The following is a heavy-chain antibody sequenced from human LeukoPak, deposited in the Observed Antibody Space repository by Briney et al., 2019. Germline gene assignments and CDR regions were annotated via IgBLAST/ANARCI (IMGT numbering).Heavy chain of an antibody. V-gene: IGHV3-48*01. J-gene: IGHJ6*03. CDR2: ISSSSSTI. Sequence: ETLSLTCTVSGDSIRSRSYHWGWIRQPPGKGLEWVSYISSSSSTIYYADSVKGRFTISRDNAKNSLYLQMNSLRAEDTAVYYCARGYCSSTSCYKDYYYMDVWGKGTTVTVSS. CDR1: GDSIRSRS. CDR3: ARGYCSSTSCYKDYYYMDV. D-gene: IGHD2-2*02.